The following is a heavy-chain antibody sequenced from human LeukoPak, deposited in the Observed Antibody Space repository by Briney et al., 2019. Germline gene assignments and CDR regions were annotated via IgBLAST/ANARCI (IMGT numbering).Heavy chain of an antibody. V-gene: IGHV3-53*01. CDR1: GFSVSRNY. CDR3: ARDLNWGSPY. Sequence: GESLRLSCAASGFSVSRNYMSWVRQAPGKGLEWVSVIYSGGSTYYADSVKGRFTISRDNSKNTLYLQMNSLRAEDTAVYYCARDLNWGSPYWGQGTLVTVSS. CDR2: IYSGGST. D-gene: IGHD7-27*01. J-gene: IGHJ4*02.